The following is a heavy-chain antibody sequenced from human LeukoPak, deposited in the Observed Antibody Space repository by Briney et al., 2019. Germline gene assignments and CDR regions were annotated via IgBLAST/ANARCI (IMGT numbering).Heavy chain of an antibody. CDR1: GYTFTSYG. V-gene: IGHV1-18*01. J-gene: IGHJ4*02. D-gene: IGHD6-6*01. Sequence: ASVKVSCTASGYTFTSYGISWVRQAPGQGLEWMGWISAYNGNTNYAQKLQGRVTMTTDTSTSTAYMELRSLRSDDTAVYYCARDSPTYSSSSPSDYWGQGTLVTVSS. CDR3: ARDSPTYSSSSPSDY. CDR2: ISAYNGNT.